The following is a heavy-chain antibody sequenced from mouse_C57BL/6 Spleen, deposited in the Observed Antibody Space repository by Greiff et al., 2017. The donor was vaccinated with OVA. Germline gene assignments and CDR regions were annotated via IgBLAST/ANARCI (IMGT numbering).Heavy chain of an antibody. CDR1: GFTFSSYA. CDR2: LSSGGAYI. V-gene: IGHV5-9-1*02. J-gene: IGHJ2*01. CDR3: TRVGLWFFDY. D-gene: IGHD2-2*01. Sequence: EVKVVESGAGLVKPGGSLTLSCAASGFTFSSYAMSWVRQTPEKRLDWVAYLSSGGAYISYADTVKGRFTISRDNARNTLYLQMSSLKSEDTAMYYCTRVGLWFFDYWGQGTTLTVSS.